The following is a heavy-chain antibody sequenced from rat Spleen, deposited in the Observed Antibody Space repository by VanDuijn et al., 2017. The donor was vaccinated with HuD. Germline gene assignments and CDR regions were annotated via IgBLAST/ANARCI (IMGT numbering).Heavy chain of an antibody. D-gene: IGHD5-1*01. CDR3: ATGNWD. J-gene: IGHJ2*01. V-gene: IGHV6-6*01. Sequence: EVQLVESGGGLVQPGNSLKLSCATSGFTFSTAWMYWYRQFPEKRLEWVARIKAKSNNYATDYTESVKGRFTISRDDSKTSIYLQMSNLKEEDTATYYCATGNWDWGQGVMVTVSS. CDR1: GFTFSTAW. CDR2: IKAKSNNYAT.